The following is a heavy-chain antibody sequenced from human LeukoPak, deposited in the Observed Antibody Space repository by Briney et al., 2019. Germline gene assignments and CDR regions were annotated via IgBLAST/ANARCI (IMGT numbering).Heavy chain of an antibody. D-gene: IGHD5-18*01. CDR1: GGTFSIYA. J-gene: IGHJ3*02. CDR3: ARGGYSYGYGNAFDI. Sequence: SVKVSCRASGGTFSIYAISWVRQAPGQGLEWMGGIIPIFGTANYAQKFQGRVTITADESTSTAYMELCSLRSEDTAVYYCARGGYSYGYGNAFDIWGQGTMVTVSS. CDR2: IIPIFGTA. V-gene: IGHV1-69*01.